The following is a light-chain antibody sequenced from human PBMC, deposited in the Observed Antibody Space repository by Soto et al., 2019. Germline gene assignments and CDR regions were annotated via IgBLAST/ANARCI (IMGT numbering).Light chain of an antibody. CDR2: DVS. V-gene: IGLV2-14*03. CDR1: SSDIGGYNY. Sequence: QSVLTQPASVSGSPGQSITISCTGTSSDIGGYNYVSWYQQHPGKAPKLMIYDVSNRPSGVSNRFSGSKSGNTASLTISGLQEEDEADYYCSSYTTSSTPEVFGTGTKLTVL. CDR3: SSYTTSSTPEV. J-gene: IGLJ1*01.